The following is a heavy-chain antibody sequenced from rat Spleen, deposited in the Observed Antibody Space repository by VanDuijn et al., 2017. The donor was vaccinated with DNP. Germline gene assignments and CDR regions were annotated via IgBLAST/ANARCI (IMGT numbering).Heavy chain of an antibody. CDR3: ARLLAGRSYWYFDF. D-gene: IGHD1-4*01. CDR1: GFTFSDYA. V-gene: IGHV5-17*01. CDR2: ISYDGSRT. J-gene: IGHJ1*01. Sequence: EVQLVESGGGLVQPGRSLKLSCAASGFTFSDYAMAWVRQAPKKGLEWVATISYDGSRTYYRDSVKGRFTISRDNAKSTLYLQMNSLRSEDTATYYCARLLAGRSYWYFDFWGPGAMVTVSS.